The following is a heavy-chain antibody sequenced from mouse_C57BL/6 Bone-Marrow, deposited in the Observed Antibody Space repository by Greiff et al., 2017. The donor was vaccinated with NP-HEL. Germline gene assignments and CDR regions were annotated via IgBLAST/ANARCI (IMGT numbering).Heavy chain of an antibody. V-gene: IGHV1-47*01. CDR1: GYTFTTYP. CDR3: ARSGYYYGSSSHWYFDV. Sequence: QVQLQQSGAELVKPGASVKMSCKASGYTFTTYPLEWMKQNHGKSLAWIGNFHPYNDDTKYNEKFKGKATLTVEKSSSTVYLELSRLTSDDSAVYYCARSGYYYGSSSHWYFDVWGTGTTVTVSS. J-gene: IGHJ1*03. CDR2: FHPYNDDT. D-gene: IGHD1-1*01.